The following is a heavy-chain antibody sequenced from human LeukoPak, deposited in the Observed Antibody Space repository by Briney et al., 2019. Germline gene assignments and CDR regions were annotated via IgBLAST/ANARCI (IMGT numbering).Heavy chain of an antibody. Sequence: GGSLRLSCTVSGFTVSSNSMSWVRQAPGKGLEWVSFSDSVKGRFTISRDNSKNTLNLQMNSLRAEDTAVYYCATSKYSGSYWGQGTLVTVSS. V-gene: IGHV3-53*01. J-gene: IGHJ4*02. CDR1: GFTVSSNS. D-gene: IGHD1-26*01. CDR3: ATSKYSGSY.